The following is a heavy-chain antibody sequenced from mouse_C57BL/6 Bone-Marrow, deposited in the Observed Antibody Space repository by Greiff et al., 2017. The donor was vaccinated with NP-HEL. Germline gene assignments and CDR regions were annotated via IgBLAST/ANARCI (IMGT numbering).Heavy chain of an antibody. CDR2: IYPSASET. Sequence: QVQLQQPGAELVRPGSSVKLSCKASGYTFTSYWLDWVKQRPGQGLEWIGNIYPSASETPYNQKFKDKATLTVDKSSSTAYMQLSSLTSEDSAVYYWARTAYSNYGYFDVWGTGTTVTVSS. J-gene: IGHJ1*03. V-gene: IGHV1-61*01. D-gene: IGHD2-5*01. CDR1: GYTFTSYW. CDR3: ARTAYSNYGYFDV.